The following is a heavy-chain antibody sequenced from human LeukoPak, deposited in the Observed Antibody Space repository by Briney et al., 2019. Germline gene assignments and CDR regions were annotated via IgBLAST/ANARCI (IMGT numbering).Heavy chain of an antibody. CDR3: ARAMDVEFDY. V-gene: IGHV1-69*13. J-gene: IGHJ4*02. CDR1: GGTFSSYA. CDR2: IIPIFGTA. Sequence: ASVKVSCKASGGTFSSYAISWVRQAPGQGLEWMGGIIPIFGTANYAQKFQGRVTITADESTSTAYMELSRLRSDDTAVYYCARAMDVEFDYWGQGTLVTVSS. D-gene: IGHD2-8*01.